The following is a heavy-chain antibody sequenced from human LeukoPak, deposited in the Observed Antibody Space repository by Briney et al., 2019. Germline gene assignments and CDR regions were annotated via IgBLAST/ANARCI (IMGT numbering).Heavy chain of an antibody. J-gene: IGHJ4*02. V-gene: IGHV3-23*01. CDR1: GFTFSSYA. D-gene: IGHD3-22*01. CDR3: ARDQSSDYYDSSGYYPPTY. CDR2: ITGSGGST. Sequence: GGSLRLSCAASGFTFSSYAMSWVRQAPGKGLEWVSAITGSGGSTYYADSVKGRFTISRDNSKNTLYLQMNSLRAEGTAVYYCARDQSSDYYDSSGYYPPTYWGQGTLVTVSS.